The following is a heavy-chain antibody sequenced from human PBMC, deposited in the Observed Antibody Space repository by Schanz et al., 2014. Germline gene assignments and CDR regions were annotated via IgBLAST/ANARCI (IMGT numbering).Heavy chain of an antibody. V-gene: IGHV4-39*01. D-gene: IGHD3-3*01. CDR2: IYYSGNT. J-gene: IGHJ4*02. CDR3: ARHHDFWSGPDGRYLDL. CDR1: GASISSTTYY. Sequence: QLQLQESGPGLVKPSETLSLTCSVSGASISSTTYYWGWVRQPPGKGLEWIGNIYYSGNTYYNPSLESRVTVSIDTSRNQFSLTLTSVTAADTAVYYCARHHDFWSGPDGRYLDLWDQGTLVTVSS.